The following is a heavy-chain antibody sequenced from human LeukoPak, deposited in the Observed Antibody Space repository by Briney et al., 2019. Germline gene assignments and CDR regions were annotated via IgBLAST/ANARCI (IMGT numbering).Heavy chain of an antibody. CDR2: INHSGST. CDR1: GGSFSGYY. CDR3: ARGQQKVDY. J-gene: IGHJ4*02. Sequence: PSETLSLTCAVYGGSFSGYYWSWIRQPPGKGLEWIGEINHSGSTNYNPSLKSRVTISVDTSKNQFSLKLSSVTAADRAVYYCARGQQKVDYWGQGTLVTVSS. V-gene: IGHV4-34*01.